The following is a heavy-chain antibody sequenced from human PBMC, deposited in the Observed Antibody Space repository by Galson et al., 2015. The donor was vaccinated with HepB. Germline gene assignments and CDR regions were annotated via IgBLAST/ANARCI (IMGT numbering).Heavy chain of an antibody. J-gene: IGHJ3*01. Sequence: SVKVSCKASGYNFRSYAFTWVRQVPGQGLEWMGWISAYNGGATHAQKFQGRVTMTTETSTSTAYMELRSLRSDDTAVYYCARAIYVNRGGNDAFDVWGQGTLVTVSS. D-gene: IGHD3-3*01. CDR1: GYNFRSYA. V-gene: IGHV1-18*01. CDR3: ARAIYVNRGGNDAFDV. CDR2: ISAYNGGA.